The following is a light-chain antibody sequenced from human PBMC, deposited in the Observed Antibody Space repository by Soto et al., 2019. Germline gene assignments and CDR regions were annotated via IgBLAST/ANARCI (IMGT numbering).Light chain of an antibody. J-gene: IGLJ2*01. CDR1: ASNIGNNY. CDR3: GAWDNSLAGGV. CDR2: ENY. V-gene: IGLV1-51*02. Sequence: QSVLTQPPSVSAAPGQKVTISCSGSASNIGNNYVSWYQQLPGTAPKLLIDENYERPSGIPDRFSGSKSGTSATLGITGLQPGDEADYYCGAWDNSLAGGVFGGGTKLTVL.